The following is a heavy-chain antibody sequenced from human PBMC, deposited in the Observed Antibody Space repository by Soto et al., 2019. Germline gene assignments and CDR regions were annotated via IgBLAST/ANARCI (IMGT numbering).Heavy chain of an antibody. Sequence: QVQLVESGGGVVQPGRSLRLSCAASGFTFSSYGMHWVRQAPGKGLEWVAVISYDGSNKYYADSVKGRFTISRDNSKNTRYLQMNSLRAEDTAVYYCAKCSGFGELLPLDYWGQGTLVTVSS. J-gene: IGHJ4*02. CDR1: GFTFSSYG. CDR3: AKCSGFGELLPLDY. D-gene: IGHD3-10*01. CDR2: ISYDGSNK. V-gene: IGHV3-30*18.